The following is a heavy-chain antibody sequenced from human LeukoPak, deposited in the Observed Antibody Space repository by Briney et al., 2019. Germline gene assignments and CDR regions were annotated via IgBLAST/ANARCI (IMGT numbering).Heavy chain of an antibody. CDR2: IWYDGSNK. CDR1: GSTFSSYG. CDR3: AREGIAAAYNWFDP. D-gene: IGHD6-13*01. J-gene: IGHJ5*02. V-gene: IGHV3-33*01. Sequence: GGSLRLSCAASGSTFSSYGMHWVRQAPGKGLEWVAVIWYDGSNKYYADSVKGRFTISRDNSKNTLYLQMNSLRAEDTAVYYCAREGIAAAYNWFDPWGQGTLVTVSS.